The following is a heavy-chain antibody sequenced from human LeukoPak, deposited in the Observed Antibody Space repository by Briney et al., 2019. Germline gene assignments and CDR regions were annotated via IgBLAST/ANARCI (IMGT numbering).Heavy chain of an antibody. CDR3: AREGRYYYDSSGYPWFDP. J-gene: IGHJ5*02. CDR2: IYYSGST. D-gene: IGHD3-22*01. V-gene: IGHV4-59*01. Sequence: PSKTLSLTCTVSGGSISSYYWSWIRQPPGKGLEWIGYIYYSGSTNYNPSLKSRVTISVDTSKNQFSLKLSSVTAADTAVYYCAREGRYYYDSSGYPWFDPWGQGTLVTVSS. CDR1: GGSISSYY.